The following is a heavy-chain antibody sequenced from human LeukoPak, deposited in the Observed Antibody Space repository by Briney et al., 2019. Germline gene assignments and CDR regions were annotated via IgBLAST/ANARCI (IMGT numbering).Heavy chain of an antibody. CDR3: ARVLPHYDLAFDI. CDR1: GYTFTGYY. V-gene: IGHV1-2*02. Sequence: EASVKVSCKASGYTFTGYYMHWVRQAPGQGLEWMGWINPNSGGTNYAQKFQGRVTMTRDTSISTAYMELSRLRSDDTAVYYCARVLPHYDLAFDIWGQGTMVTVSS. J-gene: IGHJ3*02. CDR2: INPNSGGT. D-gene: IGHD3-3*01.